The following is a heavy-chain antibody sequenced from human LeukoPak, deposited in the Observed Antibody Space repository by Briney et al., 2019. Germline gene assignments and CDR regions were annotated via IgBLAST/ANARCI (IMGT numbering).Heavy chain of an antibody. Sequence: ASVKVSCKASGYTFTGYYIQWVRQAPGQGLEWMGWINPHSGGTNYAQEFQGRVTMTRDTSISTAYMELSSLRPDDTAVYYCARDYRTGFDYWGQGTLVTVSS. CDR2: INPHSGGT. V-gene: IGHV1-2*02. CDR1: GYTFTGYY. CDR3: ARDYRTGFDY. J-gene: IGHJ4*02. D-gene: IGHD7-27*01.